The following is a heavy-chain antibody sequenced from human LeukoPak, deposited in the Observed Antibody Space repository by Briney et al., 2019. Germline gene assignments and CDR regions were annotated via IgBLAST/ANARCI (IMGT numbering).Heavy chain of an antibody. J-gene: IGHJ6*03. CDR1: GFTFNSYW. CDR2: INSDGSST. D-gene: IGHD3-3*01. Sequence: GGSLRLSCAASGFTFNSYWMHWVRQAPGKGLVWVSRINSDGSSTSYADSVKGRFTISRDNAKNTLYLQMNSLRAEDTAVYYCAREGYDFWRGSHNQYYMDVWGKGTTVTVSS. CDR3: AREGYDFWRGSHNQYYMDV. V-gene: IGHV3-74*01.